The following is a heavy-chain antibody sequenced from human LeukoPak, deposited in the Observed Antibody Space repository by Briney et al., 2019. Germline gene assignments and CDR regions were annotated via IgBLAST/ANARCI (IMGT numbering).Heavy chain of an antibody. V-gene: IGHV1-69*04. CDR3: ATGILYSPDHYGMDV. CDR2: IIPILGIA. Sequence: ASVKVSCKASGGTFSSYAISWVRQARGQGLEWMGRIIPILGIANYAQKFQGRVTITADKSTSTAYMELSSLRSEDTAVYYCATGILYSPDHYGMDVWGQGTTVTVSS. D-gene: IGHD1-14*01. J-gene: IGHJ6*02. CDR1: GGTFSSYA.